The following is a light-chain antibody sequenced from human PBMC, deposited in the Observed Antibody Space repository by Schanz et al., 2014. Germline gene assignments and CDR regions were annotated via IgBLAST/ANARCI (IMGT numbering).Light chain of an antibody. V-gene: IGLV2-8*01. J-gene: IGLJ3*02. CDR1: SSDVGGYNY. Sequence: QSALTQPPSASGSPGQSVTISCTGTSSDVGGYNYVSWYQQHPGKAPKLMIYEVSKRPSGVPDRFSASKSGNTASLTISGLQAEDEADYYCSSYTSSSTPWVFGGGTKLTVL. CDR2: EVS. CDR3: SSYTSSSTPWV.